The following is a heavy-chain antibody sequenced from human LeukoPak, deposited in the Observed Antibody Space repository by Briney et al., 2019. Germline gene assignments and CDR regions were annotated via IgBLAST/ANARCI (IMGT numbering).Heavy chain of an antibody. CDR2: IYYSGST. V-gene: IGHV4-39*01. Sequence: PSETLSLTCTVSGGSISSSSYYWGWIRQPPGKGLEWIGSIYYSGSTYYNPSLMGRVTISVDTSKNQFSLMVRSVTAADTAVYYCATVGYCSGGSCYEVAFDIWGQGTMVTVSS. CDR3: ATVGYCSGGSCYEVAFDI. D-gene: IGHD2-15*01. CDR1: GGSISSSSYY. J-gene: IGHJ3*02.